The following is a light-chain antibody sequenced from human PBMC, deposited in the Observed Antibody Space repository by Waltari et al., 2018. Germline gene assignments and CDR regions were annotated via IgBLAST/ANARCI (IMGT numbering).Light chain of an antibody. J-gene: IGLJ1*01. CDR3: NSRDSSGNPLYV. CDR2: GKN. V-gene: IGLV3-19*01. CDR1: SLRSYY. Sequence: SSELTQDPAVSVALGQTVRITCQGDSLRSYYAGWYQQKPGQAPVIVIYGKNNRPAGIPDRFSGSSSGNTASLTITGAQAEDEADYYCNSRDSSGNPLYVFGTGTKVTVL.